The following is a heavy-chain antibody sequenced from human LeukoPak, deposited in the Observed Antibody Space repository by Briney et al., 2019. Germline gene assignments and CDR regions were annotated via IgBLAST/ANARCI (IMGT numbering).Heavy chain of an antibody. J-gene: IGHJ4*02. D-gene: IGHD3-10*01. V-gene: IGHV2-5*02. CDR3: APSSRGFGESHFDY. Sequence: ESGPTLLKPTHTLALTCTFSGFSLSTSGVGVGWIRQPPGKALEWLALIYWDDDKRYSPSLKSRLTITKDNCENQVVLTVPKMQHMVTPSYYCAPSSRGFGESHFDYWGQGTLVTVSS. CDR1: GFSLSTSGVG. CDR2: IYWDDDK.